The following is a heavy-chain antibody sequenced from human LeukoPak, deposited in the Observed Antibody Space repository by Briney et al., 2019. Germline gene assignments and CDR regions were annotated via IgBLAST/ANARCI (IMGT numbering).Heavy chain of an antibody. D-gene: IGHD5-18*01. CDR1: GFSFSTTW. Sequence: PGGSLRLSCAASGFSFSTTWMSWVRQAPGKGRERVAIIQHDGGVTFYVESVKGRFTISRDNAKNSLFLQMNSRRAEDTAVYYSVSGDGRGYGSECWGQGTLFTVSS. CDR3: VSGDGRGYGSEC. J-gene: IGHJ4*02. CDR2: IQHDGGVT. V-gene: IGHV3-7*01.